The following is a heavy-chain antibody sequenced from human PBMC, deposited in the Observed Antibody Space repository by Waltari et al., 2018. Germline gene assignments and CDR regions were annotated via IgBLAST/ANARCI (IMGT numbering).Heavy chain of an antibody. Sequence: EVQLVESGGGLVQPGRSLRLSCTASGFNFGDYAMSWIRQAPGEGLVLVAFIRSKLHSGATGYAAYVEGRFTISREDSKSVAYLQMSSLKTEDTGVYFCKITMIAVDAFDVWGQGTMVTVSS. CDR1: GFNFGDYA. CDR3: KITMIAVDAFDV. V-gene: IGHV3-49*03. J-gene: IGHJ3*01. CDR2: IRSKLHSGAT. D-gene: IGHD3-22*01.